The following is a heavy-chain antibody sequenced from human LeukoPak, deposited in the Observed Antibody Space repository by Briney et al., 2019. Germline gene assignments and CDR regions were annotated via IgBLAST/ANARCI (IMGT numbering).Heavy chain of an antibody. Sequence: PGRSLRLSCAASGFTFSSYGMHWVRQAPGRGLEWVALMWYDGNNKYYADSVKGRFTISRDNSKNTLYLQMNSLRAEDTAVYYCAKHRGDGSGWYWGQGTLVTVSS. D-gene: IGHD6-25*01. J-gene: IGHJ4*02. V-gene: IGHV3-33*06. CDR1: GFTFSSYG. CDR2: MWYDGNNK. CDR3: AKHRGDGSGWY.